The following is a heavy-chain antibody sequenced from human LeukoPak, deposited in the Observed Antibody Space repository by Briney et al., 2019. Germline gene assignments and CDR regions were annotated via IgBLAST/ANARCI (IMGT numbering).Heavy chain of an antibody. Sequence: PSETLSLTCAGYGGSFSGYYWSWIRQPPGKGLEWIGEINHSGSTNYNPSLKSRVTISVDTSKNQFSLKLSSVTAADTAVYYCARGSDVTMITLDYWGQGTLVTVSS. CDR2: INHSGST. CDR1: GGSFSGYY. D-gene: IGHD3-22*01. V-gene: IGHV4-34*01. CDR3: ARGSDVTMITLDY. J-gene: IGHJ4*02.